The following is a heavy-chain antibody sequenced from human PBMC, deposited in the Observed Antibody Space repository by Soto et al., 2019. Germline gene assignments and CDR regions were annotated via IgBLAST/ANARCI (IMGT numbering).Heavy chain of an antibody. Sequence: PSETLSLTCAVSGDSITNTYWWIWVRQPPGKGLEWIGEIYHSGSTNYNPSLKSRASISLDKSENEFSLSLSSVTAADTATYYCARMVRIVGATFYFDSWGQGTLVTVSS. D-gene: IGHD1-26*01. J-gene: IGHJ4*02. CDR2: IYHSGST. CDR1: GDSITNTYW. V-gene: IGHV4-4*02. CDR3: ARMVRIVGATFYFDS.